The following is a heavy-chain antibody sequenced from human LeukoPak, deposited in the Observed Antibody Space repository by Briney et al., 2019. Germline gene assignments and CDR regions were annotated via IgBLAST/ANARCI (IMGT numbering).Heavy chain of an antibody. V-gene: IGHV4-34*01. D-gene: IGHD3-10*01. J-gene: IGHJ4*02. CDR3: ARGILGRGDY. CDR2: INHSGST. CDR1: GGTISSYY. Sequence: SETLSLTCTVSGGTISSYYWNWIRQPPGKGLEWIGEINHSGSTNYNPSLKSRVTISVDTSKNQFSLKLSSVTAADTAVYYCARGILGRGDYWGQGTLVTVSS.